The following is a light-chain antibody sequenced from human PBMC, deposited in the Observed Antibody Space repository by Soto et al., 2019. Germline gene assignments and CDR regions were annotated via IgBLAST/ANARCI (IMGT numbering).Light chain of an antibody. V-gene: IGLV2-14*01. J-gene: IGLJ1*01. Sequence: QSALTQPASVSGSPGQSITISCTGTSSDVGYYHFVSWYQHHPGKAPKLLTYDVSNRPSGVSNRFSGSKSGNTASLTISGLQAEDEADYYCSSYTTSNTYVFGTGTQLTVL. CDR3: SSYTTSNTYV. CDR2: DVS. CDR1: SSDVGYYHF.